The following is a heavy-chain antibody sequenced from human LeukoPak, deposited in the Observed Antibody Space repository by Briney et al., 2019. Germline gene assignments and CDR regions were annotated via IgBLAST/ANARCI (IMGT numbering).Heavy chain of an antibody. CDR3: ARWGFKGGLDY. J-gene: IGHJ4*02. D-gene: IGHD3-16*01. Sequence: RSSETLSLTCTVSGGSVSSGSYYWSWIRQPPGKGLEWIGYIYYSGSTNYNPSLKSRVTISVDASKNQFSLKLSSVTAADTAVYYCARWGFKGGLDYWGQGTLAAVSS. CDR2: IYYSGST. CDR1: GGSVSSGSYY. V-gene: IGHV4-61*01.